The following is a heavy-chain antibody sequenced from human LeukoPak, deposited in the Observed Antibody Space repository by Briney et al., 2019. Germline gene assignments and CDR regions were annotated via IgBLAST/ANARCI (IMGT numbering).Heavy chain of an antibody. CDR3: ARAPLWSGYYLYYYYGMDV. CDR2: IYYSGST. CDR1: GGSISSGGYY. J-gene: IGHJ6*02. D-gene: IGHD3-3*01. Sequence: SQTLSLTCTVSGGSISSGGYYWSWIRQHPGKGLERIGYIYYSGSTYYNPSLKSRVTISVDTSKNQFSLKLSSVTAADTAVYYCARAPLWSGYYLYYYYGMDVWGQGTTVTVSS. V-gene: IGHV4-31*03.